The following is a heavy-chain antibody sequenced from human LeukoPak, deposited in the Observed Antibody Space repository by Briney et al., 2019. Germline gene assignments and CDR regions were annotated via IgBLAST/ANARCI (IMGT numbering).Heavy chain of an antibody. Sequence: GESPKTSFQASGYIFTSYWIGWVRQMPGKGLESMGLIYPADSDTTYSPSFQGQVTISADKSISTVYLQWSSLKAADTAMYYCARQSRDGSKAPGYHFDSWGQGTLVTVSS. D-gene: IGHD3-10*01. J-gene: IGHJ4*02. CDR2: IYPADSDT. CDR1: GYIFTSYW. CDR3: ARQSRDGSKAPGYHFDS. V-gene: IGHV5-51*01.